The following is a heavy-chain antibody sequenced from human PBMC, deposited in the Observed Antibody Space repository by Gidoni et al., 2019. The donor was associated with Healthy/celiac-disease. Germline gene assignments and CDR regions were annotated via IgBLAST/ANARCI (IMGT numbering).Heavy chain of an antibody. CDR1: GFTFSSYW. CDR2: IKQDGSEK. J-gene: IGHJ6*02. Sequence: EVQLVESGGGLVQPGGSLRLSCAASGFTFSSYWMSWVRQAPGKGLEWVANIKQDGSEKYYVDSGKGRFTISRDNAKNSLYLQMNSLRAEDTAVYYCARYIAARGYYYYGMDVWGQGTTVTVSS. V-gene: IGHV3-7*01. CDR3: ARYIAARGYYYYGMDV. D-gene: IGHD6-6*01.